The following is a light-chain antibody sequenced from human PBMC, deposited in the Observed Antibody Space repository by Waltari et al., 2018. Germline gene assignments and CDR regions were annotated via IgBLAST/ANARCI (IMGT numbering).Light chain of an antibody. CDR3: QQYNSFPYT. CDR2: AAS. CDR1: QNIINY. Sequence: DIQMTQSPSSLSTSVGDRVTITCRASQNIINYLNWYQQKPGKAPNLLIYAASSLQSGVPSRFSGSGSGTDFTLTISNLQPEDFATYYCQQYNSFPYTFGQGTKLEIQ. J-gene: IGKJ2*01. V-gene: IGKV1-39*01.